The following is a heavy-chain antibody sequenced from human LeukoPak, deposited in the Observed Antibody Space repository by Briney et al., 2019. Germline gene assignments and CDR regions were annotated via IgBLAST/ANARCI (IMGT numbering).Heavy chain of an antibody. Sequence: ASVKVSCKASGYTFTSYDINWVRQATGQGLEWMGWMNPNSGNTGYAQKFQGRVTMTRNTSISTAYMELSSLRSEDTTVYYCARDFKGSGSYYNWFDPWGQGTLVTVSS. V-gene: IGHV1-8*01. D-gene: IGHD3-10*01. CDR3: ARDFKGSGSYYNWFDP. CDR1: GYTFTSYD. J-gene: IGHJ5*02. CDR2: MNPNSGNT.